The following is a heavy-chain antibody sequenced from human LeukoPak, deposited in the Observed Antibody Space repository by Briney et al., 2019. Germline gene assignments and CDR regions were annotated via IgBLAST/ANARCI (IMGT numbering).Heavy chain of an antibody. J-gene: IGHJ4*02. D-gene: IGHD3-10*01. CDR3: ARSSLYYGSGSPPPPYYFDY. Sequence: SETLSLTCTVSGGSISSYYWSWIRQPAGKGLEWIGRIYTSGSTNYNPSLKSRVTMSVDTSKNQFSLKLSSVTAADTAVYYCARSSLYYGSGSPPPPYYFDYWGQGTLVTVSS. CDR1: GGSISSYY. CDR2: IYTSGST. V-gene: IGHV4-4*07.